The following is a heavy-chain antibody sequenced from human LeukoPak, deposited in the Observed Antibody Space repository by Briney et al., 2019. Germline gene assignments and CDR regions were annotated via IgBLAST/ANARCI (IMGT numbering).Heavy chain of an antibody. V-gene: IGHV1-24*01. CDR2: FDPEDGET. Sequence: ASVKVSCKVSGYTLTELSMHWVRQAPGKGLEWMGGFDPEDGETIYAQKFQGRVTMTEDTSTDTAYMELSSLRSEGTAVYYCATGKSSWFNWFDPWGQGTLVTVSS. J-gene: IGHJ5*02. CDR1: GYTLTELS. CDR3: ATGKSSWFNWFDP. D-gene: IGHD6-19*01.